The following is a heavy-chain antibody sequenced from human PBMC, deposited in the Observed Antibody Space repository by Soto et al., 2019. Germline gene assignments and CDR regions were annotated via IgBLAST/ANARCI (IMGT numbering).Heavy chain of an antibody. V-gene: IGHV2-5*02. Sequence: EWLALIYWDDDKRYSPSLKSRLTITKDTSKNQVVLTMTNMDPVDTATYYCAHRPTVGAFDIWGQGTMVTVSS. CDR3: AHRPTVGAFDI. J-gene: IGHJ3*02. D-gene: IGHD3-16*01. CDR2: IYWDDDK.